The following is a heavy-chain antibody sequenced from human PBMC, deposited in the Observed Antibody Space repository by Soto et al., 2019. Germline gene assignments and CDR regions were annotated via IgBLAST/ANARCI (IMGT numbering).Heavy chain of an antibody. Sequence: GGSLGLACASSGFTFSSYGLHWVRQAPGKGLEWVALISYDGSNKYYADSVKGRFIISRDNFRNTLYLQMNSLRAEDTAVYFCAKDHYSGYDLYYYNYGLGVWGQGTTVTVSS. V-gene: IGHV3-30*18. CDR1: GFTFSSYG. CDR3: AKDHYSGYDLYYYNYGLGV. CDR2: ISYDGSNK. D-gene: IGHD5-12*01. J-gene: IGHJ6*02.